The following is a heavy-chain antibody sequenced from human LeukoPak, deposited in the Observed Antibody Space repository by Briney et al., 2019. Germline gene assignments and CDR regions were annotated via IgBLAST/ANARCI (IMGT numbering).Heavy chain of an antibody. Sequence: AASVTVSCKASGYTFTSYDINWVRQATGQGLEWMGWMNPNSGNTGYAQKFQGRVTMTRNTSISTAYMELSSLRSEDTAVYYCATDSSGYNWFDHWGQGTLVTVSS. J-gene: IGHJ5*02. CDR2: MNPNSGNT. CDR1: GYTFTSYD. CDR3: ATDSSGYNWFDH. V-gene: IGHV1-8*01. D-gene: IGHD6-19*01.